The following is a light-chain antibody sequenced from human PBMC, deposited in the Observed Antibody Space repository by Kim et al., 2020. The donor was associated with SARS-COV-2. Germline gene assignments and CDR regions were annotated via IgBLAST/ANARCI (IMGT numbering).Light chain of an antibody. Sequence: GKTVTISCPRSSGSIDDNYVQWYQQRPGGVPTTVIYEDDQRPSGISDRFSGSIDNSSNSASLTISGLKTEAEDDCYCQSYNRSNGIFGGGTQLTVL. J-gene: IGLJ2*01. CDR3: QSYNRSNGI. CDR2: EDD. V-gene: IGLV6-57*03. CDR1: SGSIDDNY.